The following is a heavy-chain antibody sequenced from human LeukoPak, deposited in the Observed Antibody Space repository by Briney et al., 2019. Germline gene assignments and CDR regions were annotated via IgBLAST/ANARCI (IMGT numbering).Heavy chain of an antibody. CDR3: ASKEGYAGYSSGWYQY. CDR2: IHYTGGT. V-gene: IGHV4-39*01. Sequence: SETLSLTCAVSGGSISRRSYYWGWIRQPPGKGLGWVGSIHYTGGTYDNPSLESRVTISVDTSKNQFSLRLGSVTAADTAVYYCASKEGYAGYSSGWYQYWGQGTLVTVS. D-gene: IGHD6-19*01. CDR1: GGSISRRSYY. J-gene: IGHJ1*01.